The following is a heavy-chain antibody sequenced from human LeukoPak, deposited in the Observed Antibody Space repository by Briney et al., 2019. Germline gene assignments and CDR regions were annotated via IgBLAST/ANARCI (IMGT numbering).Heavy chain of an antibody. CDR2: ISSSSSYI. J-gene: IGHJ4*02. CDR1: GLTFSSYS. Sequence: GGSLRLSCAPPGLTFSSYSMNWVGQAPGKGLDWFSSISSSSSYIYYADSVKGRFTISRDNAKNSLYLQMNSLRAEDTAVYYCARDSCSGGSCFNFDYWGQGTLVTVSS. CDR3: ARDSCSGGSCFNFDY. D-gene: IGHD2-15*01. V-gene: IGHV3-21*01.